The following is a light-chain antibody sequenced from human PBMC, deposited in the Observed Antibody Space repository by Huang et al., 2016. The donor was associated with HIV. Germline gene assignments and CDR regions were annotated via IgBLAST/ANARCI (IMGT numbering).Light chain of an antibody. J-gene: IGKJ5*01. CDR2: GAS. V-gene: IGKV3-15*01. Sequence: ETVMTQSPATLSVSPGERATLSCRASQSVSTNLAWYQHKRGQSPRLLIYGASLRAIGIPARFSGSGSGTEFALTISSLQSEDFAVYYCQEYNDWPSSTFGQGTRLEIK. CDR1: QSVSTN. CDR3: QEYNDWPSST.